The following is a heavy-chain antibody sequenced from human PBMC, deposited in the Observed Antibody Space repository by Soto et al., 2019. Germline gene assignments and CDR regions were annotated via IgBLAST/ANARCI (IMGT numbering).Heavy chain of an antibody. J-gene: IGHJ3*02. V-gene: IGHV3-30-3*01. CDR2: ISYDGSNK. CDR1: GFTFSSYA. D-gene: IGHD2-15*01. CDR3: ARRTPYCSGGSCYHETDAFDI. Sequence: GGSLRLSCAASGFTFSSYAMHWVRQAPGKGLEWVAVISYDGSNKYYADSVKGRFTISRDNSKNTLYLQMNSLRAEDTAVHYCARRTPYCSGGSCYHETDAFDIWGQGTMVTVSS.